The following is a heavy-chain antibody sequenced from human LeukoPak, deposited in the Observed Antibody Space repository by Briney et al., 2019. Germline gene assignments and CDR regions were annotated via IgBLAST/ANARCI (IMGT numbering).Heavy chain of an antibody. CDR3: ARGSVGGYSGYDLDV. CDR2: INHSGST. D-gene: IGHD5-12*01. V-gene: IGHV4-34*01. J-gene: IGHJ6*04. CDR1: GGSFSGYY. Sequence: SETLSLTCAVYGGSFSGYYWSWIRQPPGKGLEWIGEINHSGSTTYNPSLKSRVTISVDTSKNQFSLKLSSVTAADTAVYYCARGSVGGYSGYDLDVWGKGTTVTVSS.